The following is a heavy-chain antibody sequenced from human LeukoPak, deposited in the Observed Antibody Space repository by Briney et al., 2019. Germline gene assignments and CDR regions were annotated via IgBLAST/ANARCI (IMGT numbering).Heavy chain of an antibody. D-gene: IGHD4-23*01. CDR2: ISSSSSTI. J-gene: IGHJ5*02. Sequence: PGGSLRLSCAASGFTFSSYSMNWVRQAPGKGLEWVSYISSSSSTIYYADSVKGRFTISRDNAKNSLYLQMNSLRAEDTAVYYCARDRLRWRNYWFDPWGQGTLVTVSS. CDR3: ARDRLRWRNYWFDP. CDR1: GFTFSSYS. V-gene: IGHV3-48*04.